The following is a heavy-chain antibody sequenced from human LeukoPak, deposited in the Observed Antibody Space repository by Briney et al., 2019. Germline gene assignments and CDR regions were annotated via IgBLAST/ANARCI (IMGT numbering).Heavy chain of an antibody. V-gene: IGHV4-39*01. Sequence: SETLSLTCAVSGASISGSGYYWGWIRQPPGKGLEWVGNIYYSGSTYYNASLQSRVTISIDTSKNQFSLRLNSVTAADTAMYYCAKSGGYGLIDYWGQGTLVTVSS. CDR3: AKSGGYGLIDY. D-gene: IGHD1-26*01. CDR1: GASISGSGYY. J-gene: IGHJ4*02. CDR2: IYYSGST.